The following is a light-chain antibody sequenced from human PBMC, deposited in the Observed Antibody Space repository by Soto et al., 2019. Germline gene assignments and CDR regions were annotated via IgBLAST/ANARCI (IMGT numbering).Light chain of an antibody. CDR2: AAS. CDR1: QGISSW. J-gene: IGKJ5*01. CDR3: QQHNGSPP. Sequence: DIQMTQSPSSVSASVGDRVTITCRASQGISSWLAWYQQKPGKAPKLLIYAASTLQSGIPSRFSGSGSGTDFTHTISTLQPEDFETYHIQQHNGSPPFGQGTRLKIK. V-gene: IGKV1-12*01.